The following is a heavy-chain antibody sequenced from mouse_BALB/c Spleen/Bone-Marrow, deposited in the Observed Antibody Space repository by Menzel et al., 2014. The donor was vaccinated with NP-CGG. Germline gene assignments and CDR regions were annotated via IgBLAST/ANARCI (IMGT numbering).Heavy chain of an antibody. D-gene: IGHD2-2*01. CDR1: GYTFTSYW. Sequence: DLVKPGASVKLSCKASGYTFTSYWINWIKQRPGQGLEWIGRIAPGSGSTYYNEMFKGKATLTVDTSSSTASIQLSSLSTKVSAVYYGAGFPKIYGYSGAMDYWGQGTSVTVSS. CDR3: AGFPKIYGYSGAMDY. CDR2: IAPGSGST. V-gene: IGHV1S41*01. J-gene: IGHJ4*01.